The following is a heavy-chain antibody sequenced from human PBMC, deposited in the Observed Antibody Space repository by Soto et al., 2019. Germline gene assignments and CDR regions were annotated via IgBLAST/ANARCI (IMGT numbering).Heavy chain of an antibody. D-gene: IGHD2-2*01. J-gene: IGHJ6*03. CDR2: INAGNGNT. V-gene: IGHV1-3*01. CDR1: GYTFTSYA. Sequence: QVQLVQSGAEVKKPGASVKVSCKASGYTFTSYAMHWVRQAPGQRLEWMGWINAGNGNTKYSQKFQGRVTITRDTSASTAYMELSSLRSEDTAVYYCATSSDIVVVPAAPDYYHMDVWGKGTTVTVSS. CDR3: ATSSDIVVVPAAPDYYHMDV.